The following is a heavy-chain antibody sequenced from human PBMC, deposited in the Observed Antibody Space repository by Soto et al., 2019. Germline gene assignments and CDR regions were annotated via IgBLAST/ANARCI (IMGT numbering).Heavy chain of an antibody. CDR2: IKQDGSEK. J-gene: IGHJ4*02. V-gene: IGHV3-7*05. CDR1: GFTFSSYW. D-gene: IGHD5-12*01. CDR3: ARVFTDGYNFGPFDY. Sequence: GGSLRLSCAASGFTFSSYWMSWVRQAPGKGLEWVANIKQDGSEKYYVDSVKGRFTISRDNAKNSLYLQMNSLRAEDTAVYYCARVFTDGYNFGPFDYWGQGTLVTVSS.